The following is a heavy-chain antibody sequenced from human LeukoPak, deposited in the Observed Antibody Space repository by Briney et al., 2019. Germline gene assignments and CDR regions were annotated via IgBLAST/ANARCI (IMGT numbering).Heavy chain of an antibody. D-gene: IGHD5-12*01. CDR2: ISSSGGTT. V-gene: IGHV3-23*01. CDR1: GFTFSNYA. CDR3: AKEGYPADDY. Sequence: GGSLRLSCAGSGFTFSNYAMTWVRQAPGKGLEWVSGISSSGGTTYYAASVKGRFTISRDNSKNTLYLQINSLRAEDTAVYYCAKEGYPADDYWGQGTLVTVSS. J-gene: IGHJ4*02.